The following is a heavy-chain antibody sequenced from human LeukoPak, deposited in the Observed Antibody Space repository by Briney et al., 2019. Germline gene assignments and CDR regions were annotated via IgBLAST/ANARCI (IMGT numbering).Heavy chain of an antibody. V-gene: IGHV4-59*01. CDR1: GDSISTYY. J-gene: IGHJ4*02. CDR2: VYYSGST. Sequence: SETLSLTCSVSGDSISTYYWSWIRQPPGKALEWIGYVYYSGSTGYNPSLKSRVTISVDTSKNQFSLNLNSVTAADTAVYYCSASKQLWLRGLFDYWGQGTLVTVST. CDR3: SASKQLWLRGLFDY. D-gene: IGHD5-12*01.